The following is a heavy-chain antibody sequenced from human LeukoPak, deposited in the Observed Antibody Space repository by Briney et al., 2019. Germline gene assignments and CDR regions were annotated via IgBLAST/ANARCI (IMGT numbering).Heavy chain of an antibody. J-gene: IGHJ4*02. D-gene: IGHD3-10*01. Sequence: GGSLRLSCAASGFTFSSYAMGWVRQAPGKGLEWVSAISGSGGRTSYADSVKGRFTISRDNSQNTLYLQMNSLRAADTAVYYWAKRRQGEGGDFDYWGQGTLVSVSS. CDR3: AKRRQGEGGDFDY. CDR1: GFTFSSYA. CDR2: ISGSGGRT. V-gene: IGHV3-23*01.